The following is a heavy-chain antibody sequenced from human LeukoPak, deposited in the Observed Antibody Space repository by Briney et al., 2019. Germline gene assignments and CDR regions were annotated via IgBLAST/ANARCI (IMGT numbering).Heavy chain of an antibody. J-gene: IGHJ4*02. CDR2: IYYSGST. D-gene: IGHD5-12*01. CDR1: GYSISSSNW. CDR3: ATGSFRGYSGYDLEFDY. Sequence: SDTLSLTCAVSGYSISSSNWWGWIRQPPGKGLEWIGYIYYSGSTYYNPSLKSRVTMSVDTSKNQFSLKLSSVTAVGTAVYYCATGSFRGYSGYDLEFDYWGQGTLVTVSS. V-gene: IGHV4-28*01.